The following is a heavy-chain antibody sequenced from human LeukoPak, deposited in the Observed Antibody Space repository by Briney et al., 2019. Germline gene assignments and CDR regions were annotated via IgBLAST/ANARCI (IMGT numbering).Heavy chain of an antibody. V-gene: IGHV3-30*18. CDR2: ISYDGSNK. J-gene: IGHJ4*02. CDR3: AKDYLYDSSGYYYDGVDY. D-gene: IGHD3-22*01. CDR1: GFTFSSYG. Sequence: GGSLRLSCADSGFTFSSYGMHWVCETPGEGRGRGSVISYDGSNKYYTDAGKGRFTISRDNSKNTLYLQMNSLRAEDTAVYYCAKDYLYDSSGYYYDGVDYWGQGTLVTVSS.